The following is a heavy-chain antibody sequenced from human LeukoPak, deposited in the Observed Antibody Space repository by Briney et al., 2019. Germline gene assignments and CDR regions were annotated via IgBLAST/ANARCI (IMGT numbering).Heavy chain of an antibody. CDR2: ISAYNGNT. D-gene: IGHD6-13*01. CDR3: ARGYSSSWYEGKFDY. J-gene: IGHJ4*02. CDR1: GGTFSSYA. V-gene: IGHV1-18*01. Sequence: GASVKVSCKASGGTFSSYAISWVRQAPGQGLEWMGWISAYNGNTNYAQKLQGRVTMTTDTSTGTAYMELRSLRSDDTAVYYCARGYSSSWYEGKFDYWGQGTLVTVSS.